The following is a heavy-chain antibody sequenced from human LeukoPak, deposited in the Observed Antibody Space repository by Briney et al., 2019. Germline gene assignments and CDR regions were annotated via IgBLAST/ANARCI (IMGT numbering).Heavy chain of an antibody. Sequence: GGSLRLSCTASGFTFGDYAMTWVRQAPGKGLEWVSYISSSSSTIYYADSVKGRFTISRDNAKNSLFLQMNSLRAEDTAVYYCARASPPDYWGQGTLVIVSS. V-gene: IGHV3-48*01. CDR1: GFTFGDYA. CDR3: ARASPPDY. J-gene: IGHJ4*02. CDR2: ISSSSSTI.